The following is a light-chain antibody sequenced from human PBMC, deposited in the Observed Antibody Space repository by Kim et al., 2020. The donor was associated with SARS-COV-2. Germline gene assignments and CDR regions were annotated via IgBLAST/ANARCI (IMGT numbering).Light chain of an antibody. Sequence: GQSVTISCTGTSSDIGNYNRVSWYQQPPGAAPKLLIYEVNNRPSGVPDRFSGSKSGNTASLTISGLQTEDEADYYCSSDTGNSTWVFGGGTQLTVL. J-gene: IGLJ3*02. CDR1: SSDIGNYNR. V-gene: IGLV2-18*02. CDR2: EVN. CDR3: SSDTGNSTWV.